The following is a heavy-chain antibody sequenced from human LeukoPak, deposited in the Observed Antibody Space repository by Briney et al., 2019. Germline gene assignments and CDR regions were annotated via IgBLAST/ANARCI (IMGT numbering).Heavy chain of an antibody. Sequence: SETLSLTCAVYGESFIGYYWSWIRQPPGKGLEWIGEINHSGSTNYNPSLKSRVTMSVDTSKNQFSLNLSSVTAADTAVYYCARPKQQYCTSSNCYCYFYMDVWSKGTTVTVSS. CDR1: GESFIGYY. D-gene: IGHD2-2*01. V-gene: IGHV4-34*01. J-gene: IGHJ6*03. CDR3: ARPKQQYCTSSNCYCYFYMDV. CDR2: INHSGST.